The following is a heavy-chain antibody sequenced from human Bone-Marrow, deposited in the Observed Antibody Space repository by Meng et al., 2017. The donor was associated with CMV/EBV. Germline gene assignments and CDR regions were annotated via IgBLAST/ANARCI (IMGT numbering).Heavy chain of an antibody. Sequence: ASVKVSCKASGYTFTGYYMHWVRQAPGQGLEWMGWINPNSGGTNYAQKFQGRVTMTRDTSISTAYMELSRLRSDDTAVYYCARRRRITIFGVVPRGYFAYWGQGKLVNVDS. CDR2: INPNSGGT. CDR3: ARRRRITIFGVVPRGYFAY. J-gene: IGHJ4*02. CDR1: GYTFTGYY. D-gene: IGHD3-3*01. V-gene: IGHV1-2*02.